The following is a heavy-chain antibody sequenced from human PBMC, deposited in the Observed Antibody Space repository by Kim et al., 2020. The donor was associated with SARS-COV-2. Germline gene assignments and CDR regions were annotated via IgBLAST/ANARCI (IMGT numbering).Heavy chain of an antibody. CDR1: GFTFSSYA. CDR2: ISYDGSNK. V-gene: IGHV3-30-3*01. J-gene: IGHJ5*02. CDR3: ARDRECSSTSCYTYWFDP. Sequence: GGSLRLSCAASGFTFSSYAMHWVRQAPGKGLEWVAVISYDGSNKYYADSVKGRFTISRDNSKNTLYLQMNSLRAEDTAVYYCARDRECSSTSCYTYWFDP. D-gene: IGHD2-2*02.